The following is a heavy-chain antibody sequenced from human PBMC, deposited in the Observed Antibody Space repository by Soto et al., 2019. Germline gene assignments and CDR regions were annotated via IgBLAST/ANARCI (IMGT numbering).Heavy chain of an antibody. Sequence: SQTLSLTCAISGDTVSSNSAASNWIRQTPSRGLEWLVRTYHRSQWYNQYGVSVKSRIGISPDTSKHRSCLKLSPVTPEDTAVYYCARESGGSTWDLSGDSYYFYGMDVWGQGTTVTVSS. V-gene: IGHV6-1*01. CDR3: ARESGGSTWDLSGDSYYFYGMDV. D-gene: IGHD6-13*01. CDR2: TYHRSQWYN. CDR1: GDTVSSNSAA. J-gene: IGHJ6*02.